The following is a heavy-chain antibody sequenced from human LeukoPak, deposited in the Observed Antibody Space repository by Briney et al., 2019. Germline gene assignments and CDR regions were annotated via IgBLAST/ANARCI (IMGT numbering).Heavy chain of an antibody. V-gene: IGHV1-2*02. Sequence: GASVKVSCKGSGYTFTVYYIHWVRQGPGQGLEWMGWINPTSGGTDYAQKFQGRVTMTRDTSISSAYLELSRLTSDDTAVYYCARDPMDVWGKGTTVTVSS. CDR3: ARDPMDV. J-gene: IGHJ6*03. CDR1: GYTFTVYY. CDR2: INPTSGGT.